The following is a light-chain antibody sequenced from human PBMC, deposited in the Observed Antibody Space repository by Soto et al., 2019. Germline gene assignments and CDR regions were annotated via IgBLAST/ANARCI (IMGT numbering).Light chain of an antibody. Sequence: EIVMTQSPATLSGSPGERATLSCSASQSVSSKLAWYQQKPGQAPRLLIYGASTRATGIPARFSGSGSGTEFALTISSLQSEDFAVYDCQQSNNWPFTFGPGTKVDI. J-gene: IGKJ3*01. CDR3: QQSNNWPFT. CDR2: GAS. V-gene: IGKV3-15*01. CDR1: QSVSSK.